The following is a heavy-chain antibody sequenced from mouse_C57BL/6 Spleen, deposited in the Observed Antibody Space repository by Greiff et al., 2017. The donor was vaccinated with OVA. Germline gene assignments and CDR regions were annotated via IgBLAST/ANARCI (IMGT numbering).Heavy chain of an antibody. V-gene: IGHV7-1*01. J-gene: IGHJ3*01. CDR2: SRNKANDYTT. CDR1: GFTFSDFY. Sequence: EVKVVESGGGLVQSGRSLRLSCATSGFTFSDFYMEWVRQAPGKGLEWIAASRNKANDYTTEYSASVKGRFIVSRDTSQSILYLQMNALRAEDTAIYYCARATYSNSFAYWGQGTLVTVSA. D-gene: IGHD2-5*01. CDR3: ARATYSNSFAY.